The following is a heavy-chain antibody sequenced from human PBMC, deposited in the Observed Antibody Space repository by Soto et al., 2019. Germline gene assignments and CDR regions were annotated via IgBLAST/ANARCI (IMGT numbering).Heavy chain of an antibody. V-gene: IGHV1-69*02. CDR2: VNPIVSMS. CDR1: GDTFNFYS. Sequence: QVQLVQSGAEVKRPGSSVKVSCKASGDTFNFYSINWVRQAPGPGLEWMGRVNPIVSMSNYAQKFQSRVTXTXDXPTSTAYMELSSLRSEDTAIYYCASSYGSGYRAFDYWGQGALVTVSS. CDR3: ASSYGSGYRAFDY. D-gene: IGHD3-10*01. J-gene: IGHJ4*02.